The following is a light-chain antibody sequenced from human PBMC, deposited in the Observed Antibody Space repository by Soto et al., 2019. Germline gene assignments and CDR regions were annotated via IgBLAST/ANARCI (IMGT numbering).Light chain of an antibody. CDR3: MQALQAPGT. V-gene: IGKV2-28*01. Sequence: DVVMTQSPLSLPVTPGEPASISCRSSQSLLFINGYNYLDWYLQKPGQSPQLLIYMGSNRASGVPDRFSGSGSDTDFTLKISRVEADDAGVYYCMQALQAPGTFGQGTKLEIK. CDR2: MGS. CDR1: QSLLFINGYNY. J-gene: IGKJ2*02.